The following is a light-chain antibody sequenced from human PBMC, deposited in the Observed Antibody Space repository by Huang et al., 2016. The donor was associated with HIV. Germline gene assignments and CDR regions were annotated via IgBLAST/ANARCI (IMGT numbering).Light chain of an antibody. CDR3: QQYGNYLET. V-gene: IGKV3-20*01. CDR1: QSSTSNY. Sequence: EIVLTQSPGTLSLSPGEGATLPCRASQSSTSNYLAWYQQKPGQAPRLLIYGASRRATGIPDRFSGSGSGTDFTLTITRLEPEDFAVYYCQQYGNYLETFGQGTNLEIK. J-gene: IGKJ2*01. CDR2: GAS.